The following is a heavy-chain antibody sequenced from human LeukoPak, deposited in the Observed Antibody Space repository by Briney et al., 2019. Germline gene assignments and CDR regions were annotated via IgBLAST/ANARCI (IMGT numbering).Heavy chain of an antibody. CDR1: GFTFSSYE. CDR3: AREYSSSSGRCFDS. CDR2: ISSSSSI. Sequence: GGSLRLSCAASGFTFSSYEMNWVRQAPGKGLEWVSYISSSSSIYYGDSVKGRFTMSRDNAKNSLYLQMNNLRAEDTAVYYCAREYSSSSGRCFDSWGQGTLVTVSS. J-gene: IGHJ4*02. V-gene: IGHV3-48*03. D-gene: IGHD6-6*01.